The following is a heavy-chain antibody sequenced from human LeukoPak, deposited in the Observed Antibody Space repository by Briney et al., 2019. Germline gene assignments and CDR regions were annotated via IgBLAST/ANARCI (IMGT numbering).Heavy chain of an antibody. CDR1: GGSISSYY. Sequence: SETLSLTCTVSGGSISSYYWSWIRQPPGKGLEWIGYIYHSGSTNYNPSLKSRVTISVDTSKNQFSLKLSSVTAADTAVYYCAASSGYYNTNFDYWGQGTLVTVSS. CDR2: IYHSGST. J-gene: IGHJ4*02. D-gene: IGHD3-22*01. CDR3: AASSGYYNTNFDY. V-gene: IGHV4-59*01.